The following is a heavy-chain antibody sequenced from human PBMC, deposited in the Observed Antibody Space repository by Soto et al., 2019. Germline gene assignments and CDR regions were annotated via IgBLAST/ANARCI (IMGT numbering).Heavy chain of an antibody. CDR2: ISAYNGNT. CDR3: ARESSSSCHDY. Sequence: QVQLVQSGAEVKKPGASVKVSCKASGYTFTSYGISWVRQAPGQGLEWMGWISAYNGNTNYAQKLPGRVTMTTDTSTSTAYIALRSLRSVDTAVYYCARESSSSCHDYWGQGTLVTVSS. V-gene: IGHV1-18*01. J-gene: IGHJ4*02. CDR1: GYTFTSYG. D-gene: IGHD6-13*01.